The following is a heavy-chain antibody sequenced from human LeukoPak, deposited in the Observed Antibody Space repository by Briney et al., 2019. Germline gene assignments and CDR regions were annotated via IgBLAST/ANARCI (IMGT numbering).Heavy chain of an antibody. D-gene: IGHD1-7*01. CDR1: GFTFSSYG. CDR2: IRYDGSNK. J-gene: IGHJ6*03. Sequence: GGSLRLSCAASGFTFSSYGMQWVRQAPGKGLEWVAFIRYDGSNKYYADSVKGRFTISRDNSKNTLYLQMNSLRAEDTAVYYCAKELELVYYHYMDVWGKGTTVTVSS. CDR3: AKELELVYYHYMDV. V-gene: IGHV3-30*02.